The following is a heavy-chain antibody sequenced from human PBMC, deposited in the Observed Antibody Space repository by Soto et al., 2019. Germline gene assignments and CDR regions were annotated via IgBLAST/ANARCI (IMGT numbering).Heavy chain of an antibody. D-gene: IGHD1-26*01. CDR3: ESLGGTSCRWYFDL. Sequence: PGGSLRLSCAASGFTFSRYWMYWFRQAPGKGLVWVSRINGDGSSTTYADSVKGRFTISRGNANNTLHLKMNGLRAEDTGLYYCESLGGTSCRWYFDLWGRGTLVTVSS. V-gene: IGHV3-74*01. CDR2: INGDGSST. J-gene: IGHJ2*01. CDR1: GFTFSRYW.